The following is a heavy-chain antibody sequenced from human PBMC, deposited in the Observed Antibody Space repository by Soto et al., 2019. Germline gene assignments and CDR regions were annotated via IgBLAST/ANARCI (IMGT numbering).Heavy chain of an antibody. V-gene: IGHV3-33*01. CDR2: IWYDGSNK. CDR1: GFTFSSYG. Sequence: GGSLRLSCAASGFTFSSYGMHWVRQAPGKGLEWVAVIWYDGSNKYYADSVKGRFTISRNNSKNTLYLQMNSLRAEDTGGYYLGGNEEGYMDVWGKGTTVTVSS. D-gene: IGHD3-16*01. J-gene: IGHJ6*03. CDR3: GGNEEGYMDV.